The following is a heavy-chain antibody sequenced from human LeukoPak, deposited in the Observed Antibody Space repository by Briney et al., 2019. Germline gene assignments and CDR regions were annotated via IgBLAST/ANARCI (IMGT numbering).Heavy chain of an antibody. CDR2: ISWESGNL. CDR1: GFKFDDYA. J-gene: IGHJ6*03. Sequence: GGSLRLSSAAPGFKFDDYAMHWVRQAPGKGPEWVSGISWESGNLAYADSVKGRLTVSRDNAKNSLYLQMKSLSVEDTACYYCAKSLLSYSYYNDVWGKGTTVTVSS. V-gene: IGHV3-9*01. CDR3: AKSLLSYSYYNDV.